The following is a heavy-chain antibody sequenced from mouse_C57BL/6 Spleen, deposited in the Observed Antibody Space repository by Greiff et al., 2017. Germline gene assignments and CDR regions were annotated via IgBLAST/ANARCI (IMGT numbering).Heavy chain of an antibody. V-gene: IGHV1-5*01. CDR3: TKPTVVATPYYFDY. CDR2: IYPGNSDT. J-gene: IGHJ2*01. D-gene: IGHD1-1*01. Sequence: VQLQQSGTVLARPGASVKMSCKTSGYTFTNYWMHWVKQRPGQGLEWIGAIYPGNSDTSYNQKFKGKAKLTAVTSASTAYMELSSLTNEDSAVYYCTKPTVVATPYYFDYWGQGTTLTVSS. CDR1: GYTFTNYW.